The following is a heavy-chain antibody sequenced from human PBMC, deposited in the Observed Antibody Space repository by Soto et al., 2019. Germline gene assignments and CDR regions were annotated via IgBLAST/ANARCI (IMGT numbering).Heavy chain of an antibody. J-gene: IGHJ6*02. D-gene: IGHD2-15*01. CDR3: ATQRNLYCSGGSWYDLYYYYYYGRDV. CDR1: GFTFSSYA. CDR2: ISGSGGST. Sequence: QSGGSLRLSWAASGFTFSSYAVSWVRQSPGKGLEWVSAISGSGGSTYYADSVKGRFTISRDNSKNTLYLQMNSLRAEDTAVYYGATQRNLYCSGGSWYDLYYYYYYGRDVWGQGTTVTVSS. V-gene: IGHV3-23*01.